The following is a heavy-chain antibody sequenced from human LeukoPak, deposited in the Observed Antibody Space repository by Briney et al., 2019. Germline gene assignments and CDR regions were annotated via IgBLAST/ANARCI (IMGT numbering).Heavy chain of an antibody. J-gene: IGHJ4*02. V-gene: IGHV4-39*01. Sequence: SETLSLTCTVSGGSISTSNYYWAWIRQPPGKGLEWLGTIYYNGATQYNPSLKSRVTISIDTSKNQFSLKLSSVTAADSALYYCAIEGRGYNDALGRKTDYWGQGTLVTVSS. D-gene: IGHD5-18*01. CDR3: AIEGRGYNDALGRKTDY. CDR2: IYYNGAT. CDR1: GGSISTSNYY.